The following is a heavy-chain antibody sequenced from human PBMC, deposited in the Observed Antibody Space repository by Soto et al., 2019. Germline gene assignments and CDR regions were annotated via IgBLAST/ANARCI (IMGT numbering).Heavy chain of an antibody. Sequence: SETLSLTCTVSGGSISSYYWSWIRQPPGKGLEWIGYIYYSGSTNYNPSLKSRVTISVDTSKNQFSLKLSSVTAADTAVYYCARLSSIVATDPYYFDYWGQGTLVTVSS. CDR1: GGSISSYY. D-gene: IGHD5-12*01. CDR3: ARLSSIVATDPYYFDY. V-gene: IGHV4-59*08. CDR2: IYYSGST. J-gene: IGHJ4*02.